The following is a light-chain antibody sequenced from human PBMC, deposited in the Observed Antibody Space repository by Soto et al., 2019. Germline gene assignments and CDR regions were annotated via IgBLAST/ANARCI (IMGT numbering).Light chain of an antibody. V-gene: IGKV1-39*01. CDR2: AAT. CDR3: HQIHTTPWT. CDR1: QRITTY. J-gene: IGKJ1*01. Sequence: DIQMPQSPSSLSACVGDRVTITCRASQRITTYLNWYQQRPGKAPSLLIYAATYLRSGVPSRFSGSGSGTEFTLTIDGLQPDDFATYFCHQIHTTPWTFGQGTKVDNK.